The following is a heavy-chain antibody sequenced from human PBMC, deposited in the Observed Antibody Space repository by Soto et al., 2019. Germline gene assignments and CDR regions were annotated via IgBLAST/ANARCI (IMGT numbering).Heavy chain of an antibody. V-gene: IGHV4-39*01. CDR3: ARHSFAIRKNNRFDP. J-gene: IGHJ5*02. CDR2: IFYLGSS. Sequence: PSETLSLTCTVSGDSIISSDFYWGWVRQPPGKGLEWIGSIFYLGSSYYNPSLKSRVTMSVDTSKNQFSLRLRSVTAADTALYFCARHSFAIRKNNRFDPWGQGIMVTVSS. CDR1: GDSIISSDFY.